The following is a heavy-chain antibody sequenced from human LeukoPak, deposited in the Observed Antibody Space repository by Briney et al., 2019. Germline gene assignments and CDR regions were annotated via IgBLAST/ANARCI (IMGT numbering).Heavy chain of an antibody. CDR1: GYTFTSYG. V-gene: IGHV1-18*01. CDR3: ARVKTGPWYSSGWYTGGDCNY. CDR2: ISAYNGNT. D-gene: IGHD6-19*01. Sequence: ASVKVSCKASGYTFTSYGISWVRQAPGQGLEWMGWISAYNGNTNYAQKLQGRVTMTTDTSTSTAYMELRSLRSDDTAVYYCARVKTGPWYSSGWYTGGDCNYWGQGTLVTVSS. J-gene: IGHJ4*02.